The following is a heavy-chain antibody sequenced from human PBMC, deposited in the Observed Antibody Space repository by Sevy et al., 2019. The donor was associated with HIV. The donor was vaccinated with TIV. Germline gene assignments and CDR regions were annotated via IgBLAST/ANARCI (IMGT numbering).Heavy chain of an antibody. J-gene: IGHJ4*02. CDR3: ARDDGNCYFHY. CDR2: IKQDASQK. Sequence: GGSLRLSCAASGFTFSKYWMGWVRQAPGKGLEWVANIKQDASQKYYVDSVKGRFTISRDNAKNSLYLQMNSLRAEDTAVYFCARDDGNCYFHYWGQGTLVTVSS. D-gene: IGHD1-7*01. V-gene: IGHV3-7*01. CDR1: GFTFSKYW.